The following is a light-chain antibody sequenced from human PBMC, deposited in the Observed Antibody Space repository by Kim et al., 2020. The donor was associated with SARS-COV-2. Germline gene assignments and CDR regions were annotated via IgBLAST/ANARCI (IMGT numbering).Light chain of an antibody. J-gene: IGLJ3*02. CDR2: STN. V-gene: IGLV8-61*01. CDR1: SGSVSTSYY. CDR3: VLYMGSGICV. Sequence: GGTVTLTCGLSSGSVSTSYYPSWYQQTPGQAPRTLIYSTNTRSSGVPDRFSGSILGNKAALTITGAQADDESDYYCVLYMGSGICVFGGGTQLTVL.